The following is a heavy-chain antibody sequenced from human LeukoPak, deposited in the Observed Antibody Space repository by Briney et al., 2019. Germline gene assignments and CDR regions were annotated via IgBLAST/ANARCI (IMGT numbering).Heavy chain of an antibody. J-gene: IGHJ3*02. CDR1: GFTFSSYG. CDR2: IWYDGSNK. Sequence: GGSLRLSCAASGFTFSSYGMHWVRQAPGKGLEWEAVIWYDGSNKYYADSVKGRFTISRDNSKNTLYLQMNSLRAEDTAVYYCARDFPGSGSTIDAFDIWGQGTMVTVSS. CDR3: ARDFPGSGSTIDAFDI. V-gene: IGHV3-33*01. D-gene: IGHD1-26*01.